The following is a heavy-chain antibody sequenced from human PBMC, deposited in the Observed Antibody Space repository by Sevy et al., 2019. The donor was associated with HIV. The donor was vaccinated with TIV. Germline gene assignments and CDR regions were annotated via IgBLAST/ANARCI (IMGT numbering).Heavy chain of an antibody. CDR3: ARVGDGWLVYYFDY. CDR1: GYTFTSYD. D-gene: IGHD6-19*01. CDR2: MNPNSGNT. V-gene: IGHV1-8*01. J-gene: IGHJ4*02. Sequence: ASVKVSCKASGYTFTSYDINWVRQATGQGLEWMGWMNPNSGNTGYAQKFQGRVTMTRNTSISTAYMELSRLGSEDTAVYYCARVGDGWLVYYFDYWGQGTLVTVSS.